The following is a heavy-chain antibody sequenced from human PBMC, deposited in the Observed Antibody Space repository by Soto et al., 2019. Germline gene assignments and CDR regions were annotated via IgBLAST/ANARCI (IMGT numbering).Heavy chain of an antibody. D-gene: IGHD6-13*01. CDR1: GFTFSSYA. CDR2: ISYDGSNK. J-gene: IGHJ6*02. CDR3: ARIEGVGFGKAAGIPLGMDV. V-gene: IGHV3-30-3*01. Sequence: GGSLRLSCAASGFTFSSYAMHWVRQAPGKGLEWVAVISYDGSNKYYADSVKGRFTISRDNSKNTLYLQMNSLRAEDTAVYYCARIEGVGFGKAAGIPLGMDVWGQGTTVTVSS.